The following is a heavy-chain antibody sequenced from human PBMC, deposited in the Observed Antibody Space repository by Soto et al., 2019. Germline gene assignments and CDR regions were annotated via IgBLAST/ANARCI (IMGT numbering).Heavy chain of an antibody. D-gene: IGHD6-19*01. CDR3: ASGYSSGWASYGMDV. CDR1: GGSISSYY. CDR2: IYYSGST. J-gene: IGHJ6*02. Sequence: QVQLQESGPGLVKPSETLSLTCTVSGGSISSYYWSWIRQPPGKGLEWIGYIYYSGSTNYNPSLKSRVTISVDTSKNQFSLKLSSVTAADTAVYYCASGYSSGWASYGMDVWGQGTTVTVSS. V-gene: IGHV4-59*01.